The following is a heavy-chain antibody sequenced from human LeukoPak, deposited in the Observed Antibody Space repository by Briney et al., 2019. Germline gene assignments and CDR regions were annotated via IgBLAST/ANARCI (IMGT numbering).Heavy chain of an antibody. CDR1: GGSFSGYY. CDR3: ASRPRGLRLGELSLY. Sequence: PSETLSLTCAVYGGSFSGYYWGWIRQPPGKGLEWIGSIYYSGSTYYNPSLKSRVTISVDTSKNQFSLKLSSVTAADTAVYYCASRPRGLRLGELSLYWGQGTLVTVSS. V-gene: IGHV4-39*01. J-gene: IGHJ4*02. CDR2: IYYSGST. D-gene: IGHD3-16*02.